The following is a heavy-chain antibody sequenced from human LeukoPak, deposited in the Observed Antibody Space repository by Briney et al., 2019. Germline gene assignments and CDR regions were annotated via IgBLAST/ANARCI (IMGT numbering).Heavy chain of an antibody. D-gene: IGHD1-26*01. CDR1: GDSISSYY. Sequence: SETLSLTCTVSGDSISSYYWSWVRQPAGKGLEWIGRIHPSGNTNYNPSLKSRVTLSVDTSKNQFSLKLSSVTAADTAVYYCARGVAGSGSTPNYWGQGTLVTVSS. V-gene: IGHV4-4*07. J-gene: IGHJ4*02. CDR3: ARGVAGSGSTPNY. CDR2: IHPSGNT.